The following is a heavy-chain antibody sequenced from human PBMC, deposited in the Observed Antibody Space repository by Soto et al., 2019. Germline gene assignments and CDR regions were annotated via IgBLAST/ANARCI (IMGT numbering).Heavy chain of an antibody. Sequence: SETLALTCIVSGDSIISSDFSWGWVRQPPGKGLEWIGSIFYLGSSYYNPSLKSRVTMSVDTSKNQFSLRLRSVTAADAALYFCARHSLALRKNNWFDPWGQGIMVTVSS. V-gene: IGHV4-39*01. CDR2: IFYLGSS. D-gene: IGHD3-3*02. J-gene: IGHJ5*02. CDR1: GDSIISSDFS. CDR3: ARHSLALRKNNWFDP.